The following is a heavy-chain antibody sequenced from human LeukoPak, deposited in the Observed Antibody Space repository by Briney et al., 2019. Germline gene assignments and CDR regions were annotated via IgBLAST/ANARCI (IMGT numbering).Heavy chain of an antibody. D-gene: IGHD3-10*02. CDR1: GFTFSSYS. CDR3: ARGPVFKKYYYMDV. J-gene: IGHJ6*03. Sequence: GGSLRLSCAASGFTFSSYSMNWVRQAPGKGLEWVSYISSSSSTIYYADSVKGRFTISRDNAKNSLYLQMNSLRAEDTAVYYCARGPVFKKYYYMDVWGKGTTVTVSS. V-gene: IGHV3-48*04. CDR2: ISSSSSTI.